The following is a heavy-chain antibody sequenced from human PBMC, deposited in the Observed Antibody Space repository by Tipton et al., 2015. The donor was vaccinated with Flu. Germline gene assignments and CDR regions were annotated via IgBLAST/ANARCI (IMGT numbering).Heavy chain of an antibody. CDR2: IYYSGST. V-gene: IGHV4-39*02. J-gene: IGHJ2*01. Sequence: TLSLTCAVYGGSFSSYYWGWIRQPPGRGLEWIGSIYYSGSTYYNPSLKSRVTISVDTSKNQFSLKLSSVTAADTAVYYCAREDIVVVPAAILSYFDLWGRGTLVTVSS. CDR1: GGSFSSYY. D-gene: IGHD2-2*02. CDR3: AREDIVVVPAAILSYFDL.